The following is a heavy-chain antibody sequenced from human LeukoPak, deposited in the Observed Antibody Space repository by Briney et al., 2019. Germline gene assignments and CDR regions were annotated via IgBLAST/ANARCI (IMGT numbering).Heavy chain of an antibody. V-gene: IGHV4-39*01. CDR2: IYYSGST. J-gene: IGHJ4*02. CDR3: ARLSYCGGHCYCFDY. D-gene: IGHD2-21*02. Sequence: PSETLSLTCTVSGGSISSSSYYWGWIRQPPGKGLEWIGSIYYSGSTYYNPSLKSRVTISVDTSKNQFSLKLSSVTAADTAVYHCARLSYCGGHCYCFDYWGQGTLVTVSS. CDR1: GGSISSSSYY.